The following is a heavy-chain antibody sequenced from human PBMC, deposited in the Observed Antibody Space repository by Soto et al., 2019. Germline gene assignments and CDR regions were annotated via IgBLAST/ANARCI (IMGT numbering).Heavy chain of an antibody. CDR3: AKCKALVIAVAPVDY. J-gene: IGHJ4*02. D-gene: IGHD6-19*01. CDR2: ISGSGGST. Sequence: EVQLLESGGGLVQPGGSLRLSCAASGFTFSSYAMSWVRQAPGNGLEWVSAISGSGGSTYYADSVKGRFTISRDNSKNTLYLQMNSLRAEDTAVYYCAKCKALVIAVAPVDYWGQGTLVTVSS. V-gene: IGHV3-23*01. CDR1: GFTFSSYA.